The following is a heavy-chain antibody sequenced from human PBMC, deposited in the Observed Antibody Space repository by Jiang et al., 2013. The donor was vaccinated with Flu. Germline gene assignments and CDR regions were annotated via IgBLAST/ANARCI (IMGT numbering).Heavy chain of an antibody. CDR2: ISGGGDGT. Sequence: QLLESGGGLLQPGRSLRLSCTASGFTFSSYAMSWVRQAPGKGLEWVSAISGGGDGTYYADSVKGRFTISRDNSKNTLFLQMNTLRAEDTAIYYCAKLTDYFDSSGNFDSWGQGALVTVSS. J-gene: IGHJ4*02. CDR1: GFTFSSYA. D-gene: IGHD3-22*01. CDR3: AKLTDYFDSSGNFDS. V-gene: IGHV3-23*01.